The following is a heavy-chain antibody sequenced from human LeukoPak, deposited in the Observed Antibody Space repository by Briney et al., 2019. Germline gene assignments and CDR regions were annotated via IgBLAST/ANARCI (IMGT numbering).Heavy chain of an antibody. J-gene: IGHJ6*02. CDR1: GFTFSSYA. D-gene: IGHD4-11*01. V-gene: IGHV3-30-3*01. CDR2: ISHDGSNK. Sequence: PGGSLRLSCAASGFTFSSYAMHWVRQAPGKGLEWVAVISHDGSNKYYADSVEGRFTISRDNSKNTLYLQMNSLRAEDTAVYYCARSPVTTVYYYYYYGMDVWGQGTTVTVSS. CDR3: ARSPVTTVYYYYYYGMDV.